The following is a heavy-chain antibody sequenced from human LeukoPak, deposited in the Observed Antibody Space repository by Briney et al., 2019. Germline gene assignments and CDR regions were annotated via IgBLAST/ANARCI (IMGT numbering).Heavy chain of an antibody. V-gene: IGHV1-69*04. CDR3: ARTGSYGDYLDY. Sequence: SVKVSCKASGGTFSSYAISWVRQAPGQGLEWMGRIIPIFGIANYAQKFQGRVTITAGKSTSTAYMELSSLRSEDTAVYYCARTGSYGDYLDYWGQGTLVTVSS. CDR2: IIPIFGIA. CDR1: GGTFSSYA. D-gene: IGHD3-10*01. J-gene: IGHJ4*02.